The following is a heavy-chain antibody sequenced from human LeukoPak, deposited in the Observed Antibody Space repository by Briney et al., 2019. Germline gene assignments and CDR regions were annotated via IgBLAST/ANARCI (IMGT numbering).Heavy chain of an antibody. V-gene: IGHV4-31*03. Sequence: PSETLSLTCTVSGGSISSGGYYWSWIRQHPGKGLEWIGYIYYSGSTYYNPSLKSRVTISVDTSKNQFSLKLSSVTAADTAVYYCARSPYVTFGGHFDYWGQGTLVTVSS. J-gene: IGHJ4*02. CDR3: ARSPYVTFGGHFDY. D-gene: IGHD3-16*01. CDR1: GGSISSGGYY. CDR2: IYYSGST.